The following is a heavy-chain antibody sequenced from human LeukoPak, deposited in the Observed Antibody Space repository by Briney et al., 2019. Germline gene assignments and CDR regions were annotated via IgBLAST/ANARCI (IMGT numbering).Heavy chain of an antibody. D-gene: IGHD3-22*01. J-gene: IGHJ4*02. CDR3: ARGVGTRYYDSSGYYSFDY. Sequence: ASVKVSCKASGYTFTGNYMHWVRQAPGQGLEWMGWINPNSGGTNYAQKFQGRVTMTRDTSISTAYMELSRLRSDDTAVYYCARGVGTRYYDSSGYYSFDYWGQGTLVTVSS. V-gene: IGHV1-2*02. CDR1: GYTFTGNY. CDR2: INPNSGGT.